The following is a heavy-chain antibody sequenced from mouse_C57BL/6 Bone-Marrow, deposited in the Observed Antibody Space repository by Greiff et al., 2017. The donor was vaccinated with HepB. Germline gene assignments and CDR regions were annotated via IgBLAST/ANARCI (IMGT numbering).Heavy chain of an antibody. CDR3: ASPHYYGSSYGFAY. CDR1: GFTFTDYY. CDR2: IRNKANGYTT. V-gene: IGHV7-3*01. Sequence: EVKLVESGGGLVQPGGSLSLSCAASGFTFTDYYMSWVRQPPGKALEWLGFIRNKANGYTTEYSASVKGRFTISRDNSQSILYLQLNALRAEDSATYYCASPHYYGSSYGFAYWGQGTLVTVSA. J-gene: IGHJ3*01. D-gene: IGHD1-1*01.